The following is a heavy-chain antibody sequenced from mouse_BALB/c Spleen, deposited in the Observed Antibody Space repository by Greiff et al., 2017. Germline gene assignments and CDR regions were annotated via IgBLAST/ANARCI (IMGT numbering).Heavy chain of an antibody. V-gene: IGHV5-17*02. D-gene: IGHD2-1*01. CDR2: ISSGSSTI. CDR3: ARSEDYGNSFAY. J-gene: IGHJ3*01. Sequence: EVMLVESGGGLVQPGGSRKLSCAASGFTFSSFGMHWVRQAPEKGLEWVAYISSGSSTIYYADTVKGRFTISRDNPKNTLFLQMTSLRSEDTAMYYCARSEDYGNSFAYWGQGTLVTVSA. CDR1: GFTFSSFG.